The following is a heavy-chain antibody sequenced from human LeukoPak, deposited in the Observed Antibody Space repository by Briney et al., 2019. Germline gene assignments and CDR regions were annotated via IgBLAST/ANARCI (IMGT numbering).Heavy chain of an antibody. V-gene: IGHV3-23*01. CDR1: GFTFSSSA. CDR2: IPASGPKT. D-gene: IGHD3-16*01. J-gene: IGHJ4*02. Sequence: GGSLRLSCAASGFTFSSSAMGWVRRAPQKGLEWVSAIPASGPKTYYTGSVRGRFTISRDNSKNTVYLQMQSLRAEDTAVYYCVKDASKTFGIYTADYWGQGTLVTVSS. CDR3: VKDASKTFGIYTADY.